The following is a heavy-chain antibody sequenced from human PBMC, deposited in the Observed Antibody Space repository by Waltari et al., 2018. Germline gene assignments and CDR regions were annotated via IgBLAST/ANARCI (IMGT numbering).Heavy chain of an antibody. Sequence: EVQLVESGGGLIQPGGSLRLSCAASGFTISSNYMSWVRPAPGKGLEWVSVMYSVGSTYYADSVKGRFTISRDNSKNTLYLQMNSLRAEDTAVYYCARVGGHGPKWLAYYWGQGTLVTVSS. CDR2: MYSVGST. CDR1: GFTISSNY. J-gene: IGHJ4*02. CDR3: ARVGGHGPKWLAYY. D-gene: IGHD6-19*01. V-gene: IGHV3-53*01.